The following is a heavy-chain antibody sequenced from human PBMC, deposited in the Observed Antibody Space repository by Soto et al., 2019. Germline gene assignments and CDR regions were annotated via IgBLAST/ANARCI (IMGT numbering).Heavy chain of an antibody. CDR2: IYYSGST. Sequence: SETLSLTCTVSGGSISSSNYYWGWIRQPPGKGLEWIGSIYYSGSTYYNPSLKSRVTISVDTSKNQFSLKLSSVTAADTAVYYCARRELAVTPFFDCWGQGTLVTVSS. J-gene: IGHJ4*02. CDR3: ARRELAVTPFFDC. V-gene: IGHV4-39*01. D-gene: IGHD6-19*01. CDR1: GGSISSSNYY.